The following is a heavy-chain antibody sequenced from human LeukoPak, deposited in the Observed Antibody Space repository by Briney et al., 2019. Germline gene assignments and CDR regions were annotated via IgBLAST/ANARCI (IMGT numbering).Heavy chain of an antibody. J-gene: IGHJ4*02. V-gene: IGHV3-21*01. CDR3: ARNPIYYYDSSGYYPYYFDY. CDR2: ISTSSSYI. CDR1: GFTFSSYS. Sequence: GGSLRLSCAASGFTFSSYSMNWVRQAPGKGLEWVASISTSSSYIYYADSVKGRFTISRDNAKNSLYLQMNSLRAEDTAVYYCARNPIYYYDSSGYYPYYFDYWGQGTLVTVSS. D-gene: IGHD3-22*01.